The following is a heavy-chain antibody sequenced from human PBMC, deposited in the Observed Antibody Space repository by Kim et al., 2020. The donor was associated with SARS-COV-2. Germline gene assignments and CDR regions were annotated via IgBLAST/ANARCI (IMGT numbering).Heavy chain of an antibody. J-gene: IGHJ4*02. CDR3: VKEALVRRRTWDDS. Sequence: GGSLRLSCAASGFIFSNYGMHWLRQAPGKGLEWVAVVSYDGKVQYYGDSVKGRFTISRDNSKNTVYLQMNSLRVEDTAVYFCVKEALVRRRTWDDSWGQGTLVTVSS. D-gene: IGHD2-8*01. CDR2: VSYDGKVQ. CDR1: GFIFSNYG. V-gene: IGHV3-30*18.